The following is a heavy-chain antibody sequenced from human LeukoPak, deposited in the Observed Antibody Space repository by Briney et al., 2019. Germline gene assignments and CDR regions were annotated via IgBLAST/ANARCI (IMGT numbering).Heavy chain of an antibody. J-gene: IGHJ3*02. CDR2: INNDGSTT. D-gene: IGHD5-12*01. CDR1: GFTFSSYW. CDR3: ARVGGYDPYDAFDI. Sequence: PGGSLRLSCAASGFTFSSYWMHWVRQAPGKGLVWVSRINNDGSTTRYADSVKGRFTISRDNAKNSLYLQMNSLRAEDTAVYYCARVGGYDPYDAFDIWGQGTMVTVSS. V-gene: IGHV3-74*01.